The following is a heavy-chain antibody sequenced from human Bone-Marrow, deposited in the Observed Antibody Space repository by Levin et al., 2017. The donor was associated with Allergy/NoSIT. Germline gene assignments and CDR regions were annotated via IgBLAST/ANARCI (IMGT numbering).Heavy chain of an antibody. CDR1: GGSITNNNW. D-gene: IGHD3-3*01. CDR2: IYHVGST. V-gene: IGHV4-4*02. Sequence: PSETLSLTCSVSGGSITNNNWWTWVRQSPGKGLEWIGEIYHVGSTNYNPSLTSRVTISVDTSRNQVSLNLTSVTAADTAVYYCARTIEVSTIFGILTPKNWFDPWGQGTLVTVSS. J-gene: IGHJ5*02. CDR3: ARTIEVSTIFGILTPKNWFDP.